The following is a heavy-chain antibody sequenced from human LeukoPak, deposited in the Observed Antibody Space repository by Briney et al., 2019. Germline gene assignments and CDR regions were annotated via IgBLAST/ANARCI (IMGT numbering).Heavy chain of an antibody. J-gene: IGHJ4*02. Sequence: PGRPLRLSCAASGFTFSSYAMSWVRQAPGKGLEWVSGISGSGGSTYYADSVKGRFTISRDNSKNTLYMQMNSLRAEDTAVYYCAKAYTLYCSGGSFNCYFDYWGQGTLVTVSS. CDR3: AKAYTLYCSGGSFNCYFDY. D-gene: IGHD2-15*01. V-gene: IGHV3-23*01. CDR1: GFTFSSYA. CDR2: ISGSGGST.